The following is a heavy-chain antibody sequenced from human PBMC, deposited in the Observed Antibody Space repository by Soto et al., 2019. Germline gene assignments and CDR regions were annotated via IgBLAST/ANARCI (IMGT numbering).Heavy chain of an antibody. J-gene: IGHJ4*02. CDR1: GCTFSSYT. Sequence: SVKVSCKASGCTFSSYTISWVRQAPGQGLEWMGRIIPILGIANYAQKFQGRVTITRAISNSTAYMELRNLKSDDTAVYSFAILDGGVVYWGQGTLVTVSS. D-gene: IGHD1-1*01. CDR2: IIPILGIA. CDR3: AILDGGVVY. V-gene: IGHV1-69*02.